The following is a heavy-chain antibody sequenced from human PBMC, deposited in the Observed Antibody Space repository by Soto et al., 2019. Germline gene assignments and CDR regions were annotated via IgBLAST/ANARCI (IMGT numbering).Heavy chain of an antibody. CDR3: ANEVDVAFSSLQYVMDV. V-gene: IGHV3-30*14. CDR1: GLTFNNFA. Sequence: PGGSLRLSCAASGLTFNNFAMHWVRQAPGKGLEWVAFISYDGTYKYYADSVRGRFTVYRDNSKSTLFLQMNSLKFEDTAVYVCANEVDVAFSSLQYVMDVWGQATTVTFSS. D-gene: IGHD5-12*01. J-gene: IGHJ6*02. CDR2: ISYDGTYK.